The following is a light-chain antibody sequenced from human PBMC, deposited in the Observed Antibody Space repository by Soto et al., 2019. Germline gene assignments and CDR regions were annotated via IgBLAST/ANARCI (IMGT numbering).Light chain of an antibody. CDR1: GSNIGNNY. CDR2: ETN. V-gene: IGLV1-51*02. J-gene: IGLJ1*01. CDR3: ASWDNSLSDGRV. Sequence: QSVLTQPPSVSAAPGQTVTLSCSGSGSNIGNNYVSWYQHLPGAAPKLLIFETNRRPAGIPDRFSGSKSGTSATLGITGLQTADEGDYYCASWDNSLSDGRVFGPGTKVTVL.